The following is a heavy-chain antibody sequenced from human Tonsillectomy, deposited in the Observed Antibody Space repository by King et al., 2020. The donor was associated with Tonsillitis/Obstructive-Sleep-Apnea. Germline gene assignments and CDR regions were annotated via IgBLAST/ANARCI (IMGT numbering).Heavy chain of an antibody. J-gene: IGHJ4*02. CDR3: ARVLGDIVVVPAAISFDY. D-gene: IGHD2-2*01. CDR2: ISAYNGNT. CDR1: GYTFTSYG. Sequence: VQLVESGAEVKKPGASVKVSCKASGYTFTSYGISWVRQAPGQGLEWMGWISAYNGNTNYAQTLQGRVTMTTDTSTSTAYMELRSLRSDDTAVYYCARVLGDIVVVPAAISFDYWGQGTLVTVSS. V-gene: IGHV1-18*01.